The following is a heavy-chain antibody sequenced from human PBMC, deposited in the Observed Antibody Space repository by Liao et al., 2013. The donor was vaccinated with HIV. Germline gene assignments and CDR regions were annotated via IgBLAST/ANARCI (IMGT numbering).Heavy chain of an antibody. CDR3: ARGWGLTNWFDY. CDR2: IYYSGST. CDR1: GGSISSSSYY. J-gene: IGHJ4*02. V-gene: IGHV4-39*07. Sequence: QLQLQESGPGLVKPSETLSLTCTVSGGSISSSSYYWGWIRQPPGKGLEWIGSIYYSGSTYYNPSLKSRVTISVDTSKNQFSLKLSSVTAADTAVYYCARGWGLTNWFDYWGQGNPGHRLL. D-gene: IGHD7-27*01.